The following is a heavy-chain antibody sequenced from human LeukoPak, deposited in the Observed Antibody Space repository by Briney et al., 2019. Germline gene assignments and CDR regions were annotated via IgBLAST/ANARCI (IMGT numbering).Heavy chain of an antibody. V-gene: IGHV4-39*01. CDR1: GGSISSSSYY. J-gene: IGHJ4*02. Sequence: SETLSLTCTVSGGSISSSSYYWGWIRQPPGKGLEWIGSIYYSGSTYYNPSLKSRVTISVDTSKNQFSLKLSSVTAADTAVYYCARRNSYGDLKTFDYWDQGTLVTVSS. D-gene: IGHD4-17*01. CDR2: IYYSGST. CDR3: ARRNSYGDLKTFDY.